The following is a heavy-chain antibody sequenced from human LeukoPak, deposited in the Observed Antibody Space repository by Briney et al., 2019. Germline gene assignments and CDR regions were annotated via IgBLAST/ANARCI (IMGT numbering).Heavy chain of an antibody. CDR3: ARELAQWQLVHHFGY. Sequence: ASVNVSCKASGYTFTTYSINWVRQAPGQGLEWMGWISPYNGNTDYAQEFQGRVTMTTDTPTNTAYMELRSLRSDDTAVYYCARELAQWQLVHHFGYWGQGTLVTVSS. V-gene: IGHV1-18*01. J-gene: IGHJ4*02. CDR2: ISPYNGNT. D-gene: IGHD6-6*01. CDR1: GYTFTTYS.